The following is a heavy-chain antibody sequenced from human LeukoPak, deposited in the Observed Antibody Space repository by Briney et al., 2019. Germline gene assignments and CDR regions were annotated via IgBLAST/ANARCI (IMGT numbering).Heavy chain of an antibody. CDR3: ARVAYSSSWRRQTARSVEDYFDY. Sequence: SETLSLTCTVSGGSISSYYWSWIRQPPGKGLEWIGEINHSGSTNYNPSLKSRVTISVDTSKNQFSLKLSSVTAADTAVYYCARVAYSSSWRRQTARSVEDYFDYWGQGTLVTVSS. J-gene: IGHJ4*02. CDR2: INHSGST. CDR1: GGSISSYY. V-gene: IGHV4-34*01. D-gene: IGHD6-13*01.